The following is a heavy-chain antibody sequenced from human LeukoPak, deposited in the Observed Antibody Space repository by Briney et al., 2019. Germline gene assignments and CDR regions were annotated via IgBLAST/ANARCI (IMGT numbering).Heavy chain of an antibody. CDR2: IYHSGST. V-gene: IGHV4-38-2*02. Sequence: SETLSLTCTVSGYSISSGYYWGWIRQPPGKGLEWIGSIYHSGSTYYNPSLKSRVTISVDTSKNQFSLKLSSVTAADTAVYYCAVKPMMSIYNWFDPWGQGTLVTVSS. D-gene: IGHD2-21*01. CDR3: AVKPMMSIYNWFDP. CDR1: GYSISSGYY. J-gene: IGHJ5*02.